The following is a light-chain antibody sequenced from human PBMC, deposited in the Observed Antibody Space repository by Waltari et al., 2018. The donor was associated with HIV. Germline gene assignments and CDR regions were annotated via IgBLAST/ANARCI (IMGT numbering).Light chain of an antibody. Sequence: QSVLTQPPSVSGAPGQSVPISCTGSSSNIGAGYDVHWYQQCPRRAPKLRLNGNNNRPSGVPDQCSASKFGASVYLAITGLQPDDEADYYCQSYDTSLSARVFGGGTKLTVL. J-gene: IGLJ3*02. CDR2: GNN. V-gene: IGLV1-40*01. CDR1: SSNIGAGYD. CDR3: QSYDTSLSARV.